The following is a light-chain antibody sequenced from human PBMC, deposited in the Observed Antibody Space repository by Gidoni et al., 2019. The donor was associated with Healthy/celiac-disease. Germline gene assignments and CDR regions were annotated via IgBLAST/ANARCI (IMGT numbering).Light chain of an antibody. J-gene: IGKJ4*01. CDR2: GAS. CDR1: QSVSST. Sequence: ELVMTQSPATLSVSPGERATLSCRASQSVSSTLAWYQQKPGQAPRLLIYGASTRATGIPARFSGSGSGTEFTLTISSLQSEDVAVYYCQQYKNWPLTFGGGTKVEIK. V-gene: IGKV3-15*01. CDR3: QQYKNWPLT.